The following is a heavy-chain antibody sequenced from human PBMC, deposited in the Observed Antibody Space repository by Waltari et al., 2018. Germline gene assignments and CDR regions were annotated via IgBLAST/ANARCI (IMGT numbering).Heavy chain of an antibody. CDR2: IETCVSRT. V-gene: IGHV3-74*01. CDR1: GFTFSNYW. CDR3: VRDDPGLGLDV. D-gene: IGHD7-27*01. J-gene: IGHJ6*02. Sequence: EVQLVESGGGLVQPGGSLRLSCRASGFTFSNYWMHWVRQVPGKGLVWVPHIETCVSRTTYGDSVKGRFTISSDNAKNTVYLQMTSLRAEDTGLYFCVRDDPGLGLDVWGQGTTVTVSS.